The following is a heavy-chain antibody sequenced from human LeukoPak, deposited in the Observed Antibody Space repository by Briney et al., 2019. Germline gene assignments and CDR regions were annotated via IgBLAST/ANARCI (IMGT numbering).Heavy chain of an antibody. CDR2: IIPIFGTA. Sequence: GSSVKVSCKASGGTFSSYAISWVRQAPGQGLEWMGRIIPIFGTANYAQKFQGRVTITTDESTSTAYMELSSLRSEDTAVYYCARGFDYYASSGYYSGDPRPFDYWGQGTLVTVSS. CDR3: ARGFDYYASSGYYSGDPRPFDY. V-gene: IGHV1-69*05. CDR1: GGTFSSYA. J-gene: IGHJ4*02. D-gene: IGHD3-22*01.